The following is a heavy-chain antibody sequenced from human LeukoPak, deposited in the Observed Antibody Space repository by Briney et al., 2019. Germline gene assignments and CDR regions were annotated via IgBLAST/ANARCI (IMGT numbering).Heavy chain of an antibody. CDR3: AKDPDYGGNSRYGMDV. V-gene: IGHV3-43*02. D-gene: IGHD4-23*01. Sequence: GGSLRLSCAASEFTFGDSAIHWVRQGPGKGLEWVSLISANGGSTYYADSVKGRFTISRDNSKNSLYLQMNSLRPEDTALYYCAKDPDYGGNSRYGMDVWGQGTTVTVSS. J-gene: IGHJ6*02. CDR2: ISANGGST. CDR1: EFTFGDSA.